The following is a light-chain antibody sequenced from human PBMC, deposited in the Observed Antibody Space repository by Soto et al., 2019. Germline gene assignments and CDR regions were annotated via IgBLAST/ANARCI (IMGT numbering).Light chain of an antibody. V-gene: IGLV2-8*01. Sequence: QSALTQPPSASGSPGQSVTIPCTGTSSDVGGYKYVSWYQQHPGKAPKLMIYYVSKRPSGVPDRFSGSKSGNTASLTVSGLQAEDEADYYCSSYAGSNNLLFGGGTKLTVL. CDR1: SSDVGGYKY. J-gene: IGLJ2*01. CDR2: YVS. CDR3: SSYAGSNNLL.